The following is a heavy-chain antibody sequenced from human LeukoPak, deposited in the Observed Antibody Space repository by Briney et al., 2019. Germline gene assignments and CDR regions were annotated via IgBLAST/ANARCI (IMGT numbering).Heavy chain of an antibody. CDR3: AGSVRGTYFFDY. J-gene: IGHJ4*02. V-gene: IGHV3-21*01. CDR1: GFSFSTYT. Sequence: GGSLRLSCAASGFSFSTYTMNWVRQAPGKGLEWVSVISTGSDFIYYADSMKGRFTISRDNAKNSLFLQMNSLRAEDTAVYYCAGSVRGTYFFDYWGQGTLFTV. D-gene: IGHD3-16*01. CDR2: ISTGSDFI.